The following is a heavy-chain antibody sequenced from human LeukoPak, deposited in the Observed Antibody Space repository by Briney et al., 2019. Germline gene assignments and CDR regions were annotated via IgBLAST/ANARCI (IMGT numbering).Heavy chain of an antibody. CDR2: ISSNGGST. D-gene: IGHD4-23*01. J-gene: IGHJ4*02. V-gene: IGHV3-64*01. Sequence: GGSLRLSCAASGFTFSSYAMHWVRQAPGKGLEYVSAISSNGGSTYYANSVKGRFTISRDNSKDTLYLQMGSLRAEDMAVYYCASIGGNSDYWGQGTLVTVSS. CDR3: ASIGGNSDY. CDR1: GFTFSSYA.